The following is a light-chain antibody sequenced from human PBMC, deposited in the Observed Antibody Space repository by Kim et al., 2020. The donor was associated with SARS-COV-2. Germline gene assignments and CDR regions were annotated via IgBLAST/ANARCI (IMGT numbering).Light chain of an antibody. Sequence: SASVGDRVTITCRASQVIHIFLAWFQQKPGQAPEPLIYAASNVHSGITAIFSGSGSDTDFTLNNNSLHPEDFAIYYCKQYNRYPYTFGQGTELEI. V-gene: IGKV1-16*01. CDR1: QVIHIF. CDR3: KQYNRYPYT. CDR2: AAS. J-gene: IGKJ2*01.